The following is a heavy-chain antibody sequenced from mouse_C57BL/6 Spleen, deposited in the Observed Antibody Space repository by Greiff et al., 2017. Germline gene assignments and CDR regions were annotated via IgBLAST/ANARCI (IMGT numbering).Heavy chain of an antibody. J-gene: IGHJ4*01. CDR3: ARSRMLYDYGGNYAMDY. CDR1: GYAFSSSW. D-gene: IGHD2-4*01. Sequence: QVQLQQSGPELVKPGASVKISCKASGYAFSSSWMNWVKQRPGKGLEWIGRIYPGDGDTNYNGKFKGKATLTADKSSSTAYMQLSSLTSEDSAVYFCARSRMLYDYGGNYAMDYWGQGTSVTVSS. CDR2: IYPGDGDT. V-gene: IGHV1-82*01.